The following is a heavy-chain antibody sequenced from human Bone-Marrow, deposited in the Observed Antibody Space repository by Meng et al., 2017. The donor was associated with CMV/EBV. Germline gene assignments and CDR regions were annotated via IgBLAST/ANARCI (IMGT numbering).Heavy chain of an antibody. CDR2: ISSSGSTI. V-gene: IGHV3-11*04. CDR3: ARELYNLNTNPRGLYYYYGMDV. CDR1: GFTFSDYY. Sequence: GGSLRLSCAASGFTFSDYYMSWTRQAPGKGLEWVSYISSSGSTIYYADSVKGRFTISRDNAKNSLYLQMNSLRAEDTAVYYCARELYNLNTNPRGLYYYYGMDVWGQGTTVTVYS. J-gene: IGHJ6*02. D-gene: IGHD1-1*01.